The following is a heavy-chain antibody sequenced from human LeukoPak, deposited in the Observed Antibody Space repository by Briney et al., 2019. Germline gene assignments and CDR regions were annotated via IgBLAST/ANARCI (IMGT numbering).Heavy chain of an antibody. CDR2: MNPNSGNT. CDR3: ARSQQLLWFGELSGQYDY. D-gene: IGHD3-10*01. CDR1: GYTSTSYD. Sequence: GASVKVSCKASGYTSTSYDINWVRQATGQGLEWMGWMNPNSGNTGYAQKFQGRVTMTRNTSISTAYMKLSSLRSEDTAVYYCARSQQLLWFGELSGQYDYWGQGTLVTVSS. J-gene: IGHJ4*02. V-gene: IGHV1-8*01.